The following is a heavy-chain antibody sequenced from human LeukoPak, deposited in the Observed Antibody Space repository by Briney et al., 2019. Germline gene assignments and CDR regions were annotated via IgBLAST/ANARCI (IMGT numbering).Heavy chain of an antibody. Sequence: SVKVSCKASGGTFSSYAISWVRQAPGQGLEWMGRIIPILGIANYAQKFQGRVTITTDKSTSTAYMELSSLRSEDTAVYYCARGSMVRGVTYNWLDPWGQGTLVTVSS. D-gene: IGHD3-10*01. J-gene: IGHJ5*02. CDR2: IIPILGIA. CDR3: ARGSMVRGVTYNWLDP. V-gene: IGHV1-69*04. CDR1: GGTFSSYA.